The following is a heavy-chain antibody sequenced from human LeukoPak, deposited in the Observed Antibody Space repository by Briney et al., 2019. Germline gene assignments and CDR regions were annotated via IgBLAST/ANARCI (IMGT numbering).Heavy chain of an antibody. J-gene: IGHJ5*02. Sequence: GRSLRLSCAASGFTFSSYAMHWVRQAPGKGLEWVAVISYDGSNKYYADSVKGRFTISRDNSKNTLYLQMNSLRAGDTAVYYCARDSFYDSSGYYFNWFDPWGQGTLVTVSS. CDR3: ARDSFYDSSGYYFNWFDP. D-gene: IGHD3-22*01. V-gene: IGHV3-30*04. CDR1: GFTFSSYA. CDR2: ISYDGSNK.